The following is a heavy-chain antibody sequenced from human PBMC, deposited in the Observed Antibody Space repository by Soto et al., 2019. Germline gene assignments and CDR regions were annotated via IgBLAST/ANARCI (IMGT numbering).Heavy chain of an antibody. CDR2: IKQDGSGK. CDR1: GFALSDYW. CDR3: ARATSVGAY. D-gene: IGHD1-26*01. J-gene: IGHJ4*02. Sequence: EVQLVESGGGLVQPGGSLRLSCEASGFALSDYWMSWVRQAPGKGLEGVANIKQDGSGKYYADSVKGRLTISKDNVKQSMSLQMNSLRVEYTAVYYCARATSVGAYWGQGSLVTVSS. V-gene: IGHV3-7*01.